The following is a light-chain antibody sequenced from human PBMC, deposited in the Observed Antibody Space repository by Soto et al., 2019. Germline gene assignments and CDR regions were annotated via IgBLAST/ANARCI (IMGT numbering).Light chain of an antibody. V-gene: IGLV2-14*01. CDR3: SSYRTSSTPLV. J-gene: IGLJ1*01. CDR1: SSDVGSYNY. CDR2: DVS. Sequence: QSVLTQPASVSGSPGQSITISCTGTSSDVGSYNYVSWYQQHPGKAPNLIISDVSNRPSGVSNRFSGSKSGNTASLTISGLQAEDEGDYYCSSYRTSSTPLVFGTGTKVTVL.